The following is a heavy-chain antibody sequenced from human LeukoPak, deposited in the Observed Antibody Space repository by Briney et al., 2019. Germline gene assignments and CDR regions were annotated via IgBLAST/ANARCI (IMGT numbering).Heavy chain of an antibody. V-gene: IGHV4-39*01. CDR3: ARHLYTRITIFGAVIIDYFDY. J-gene: IGHJ4*02. D-gene: IGHD3-3*01. CDR1: GGSISSSSYY. CDR2: IYYSGST. Sequence: PSETLSLTCTVSGGSISSSSYYWGWIRQPPGKGLEWIGSIYYSGSTYYNPSLKSRITISVDTSKNQFSLKLSSVTAADTAVYYCARHLYTRITIFGAVIIDYFDYWGQGTLVTVSS.